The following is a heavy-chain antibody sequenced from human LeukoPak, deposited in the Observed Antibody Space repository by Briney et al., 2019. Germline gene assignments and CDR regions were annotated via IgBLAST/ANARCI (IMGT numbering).Heavy chain of an antibody. D-gene: IGHD2-21*02. CDR3: AKDKDCGGDCYPLDY. V-gene: IGHV1-46*01. Sequence: ASVKVSCKASGYTFTSYYMHWVRQAPGQGLEWMGIINPSGGSTSYAQKFQGRVTMTRDTSTSTVYMELSSLRSEDTAVYYCAKDKDCGGDCYPLDYWGQGTLVTVSS. J-gene: IGHJ4*02. CDR2: INPSGGST. CDR1: GYTFTSYY.